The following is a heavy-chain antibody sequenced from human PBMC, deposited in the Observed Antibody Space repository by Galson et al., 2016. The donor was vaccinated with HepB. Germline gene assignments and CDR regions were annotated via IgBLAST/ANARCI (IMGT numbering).Heavy chain of an antibody. J-gene: IGHJ6*02. CDR2: IWYDGSNK. D-gene: IGHD4-11*01. V-gene: IGHV3-33*01. Sequence: SLRLSCAASGFTFSTYGMHWVRQAPGKGLEWVAAIWYDGSNKYYGDSVKGRTIIPRDNNNNTLYLQMNSLRAEDTAVYYCARDGPKSPYSYYYYYGMDVRGQGTTVIVS. CDR1: GFTFSTYG. CDR3: ARDGPKSPYSYYYYYGMDV.